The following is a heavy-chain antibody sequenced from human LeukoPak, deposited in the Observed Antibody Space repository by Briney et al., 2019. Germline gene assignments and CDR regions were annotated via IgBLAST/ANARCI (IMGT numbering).Heavy chain of an antibody. CDR3: ARSLLPYYYDSSGCPLDY. D-gene: IGHD3-22*01. CDR1: GYTFTSYA. Sequence: GASVKVSCKASGYTFTSYAISWVRQAPGQGLEWMGGIIPIFGTANYAQKFQGRVTITADKSTSTAYMELSSLRSEDTAVYYCARSLLPYYYDSSGCPLDYWGQGTLVTVSS. CDR2: IIPIFGTA. V-gene: IGHV1-69*06. J-gene: IGHJ4*02.